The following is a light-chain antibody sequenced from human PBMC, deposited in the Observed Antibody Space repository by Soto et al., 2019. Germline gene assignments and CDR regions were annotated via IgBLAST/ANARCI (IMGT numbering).Light chain of an antibody. CDR3: QHYYSIPWT. V-gene: IGKV4-1*01. Sequence: DIVMTQSPDSLAVSLGERATINCKSSQSVLSSSNNKNCLAWYQQKQGQPPRLLIYWASTRESGVPDRFSGSGSGTDFPLTISSLQAEDVAVYYCQHYYSIPWTFGQGTKVEIK. CDR1: QSVLSSSNNKNC. J-gene: IGKJ1*01. CDR2: WAS.